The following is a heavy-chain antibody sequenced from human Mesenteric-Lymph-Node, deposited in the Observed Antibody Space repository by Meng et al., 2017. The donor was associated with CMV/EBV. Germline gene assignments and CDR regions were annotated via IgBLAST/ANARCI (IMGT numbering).Heavy chain of an antibody. D-gene: IGHD6-13*01. V-gene: IGHV3-21*01. CDR1: GFTFSSYS. CDR3: ARVSLAAAGTFWFDP. CDR2: ISSSSSYI. Sequence: EVQLVESGGGLVKPGGSLRRSWASSGFTFSSYSMNWVRQAPGKGLEWVSSISSSSSYIYYADSVKGRFTISRDNAKNSLYLQMNSLRAEDTAVYYCARVSLAAAGTFWFDPWGQGTLVTVSS. J-gene: IGHJ5*02.